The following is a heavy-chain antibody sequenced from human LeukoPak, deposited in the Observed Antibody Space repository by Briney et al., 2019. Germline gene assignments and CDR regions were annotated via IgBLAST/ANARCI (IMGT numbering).Heavy chain of an antibody. CDR2: INSDGSST. D-gene: IGHD3-3*01. CDR1: GFTFSSYW. V-gene: IGHV3-74*01. J-gene: IGHJ4*02. Sequence: GGSLRLSCAASGFTFSSYWMHWVRQAPGKGLVWVSRINSDGSSTSYADSVKGRFTISRDNAKNMLYLQMNSLRAEDTAVYYCARDPYYDFWSGPDLDYWGQGTLVTVSS. CDR3: ARDPYYDFWSGPDLDY.